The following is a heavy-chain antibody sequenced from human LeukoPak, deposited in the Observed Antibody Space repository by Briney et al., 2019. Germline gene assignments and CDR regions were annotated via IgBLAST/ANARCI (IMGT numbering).Heavy chain of an antibody. CDR2: ISYDGRNK. CDR1: EFTFRIYA. D-gene: IGHD2-2*01. Sequence: GGSLRLSCAASEFTFRIYALHWVRQAPGKGLEWVAAISYDGRNKYYADSVKGRSTISRDNSKNTLYLEMNSLRAEDTAVYYCARDLRLRYCSSTTCPGVDYWGQGTLVTVSS. V-gene: IGHV3-30*04. J-gene: IGHJ4*02. CDR3: ARDLRLRYCSSTTCPGVDY.